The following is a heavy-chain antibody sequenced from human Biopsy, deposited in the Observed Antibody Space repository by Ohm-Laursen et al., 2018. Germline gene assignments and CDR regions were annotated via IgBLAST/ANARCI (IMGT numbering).Heavy chain of an antibody. Sequence: SVKVSCKAPEGTFSNYGVNWVRQAPGQGLEWMGGRIPYFNTIYYARNFQDRAVITADRSARTTDMQLSGLRPDDTAVYYCVGGQRGPPIGVTVPGDAFDLWGPGTMVTVSP. CDR1: EGTFSNYG. D-gene: IGHD2/OR15-2a*01. CDR3: VGGQRGPPIGVTVPGDAFDL. J-gene: IGHJ3*01. V-gene: IGHV1-69*13. CDR2: RIPYFNTI.